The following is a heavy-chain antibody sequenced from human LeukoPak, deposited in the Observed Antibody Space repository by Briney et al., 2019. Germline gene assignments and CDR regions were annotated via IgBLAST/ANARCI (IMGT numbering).Heavy chain of an antibody. Sequence: GGSLRLSCAASGFTVSSNYMSWVRQAPGKGLEWGSVIYSGGGTYYADSVKGRFTISRDNSKNTPFLQMNSLRAEDTAVYYCARELTTFYYDISGYYGHAFDIWGQGTMVTVSS. V-gene: IGHV3-66*01. CDR1: GFTVSSNY. J-gene: IGHJ3*02. CDR2: IYSGGGT. D-gene: IGHD3-22*01. CDR3: ARELTTFYYDISGYYGHAFDI.